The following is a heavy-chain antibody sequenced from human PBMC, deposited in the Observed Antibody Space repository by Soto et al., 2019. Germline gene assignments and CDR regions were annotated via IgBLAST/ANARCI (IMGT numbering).Heavy chain of an antibody. CDR1: GGSIRVQSYY. CDR2: SYYSGTS. J-gene: IGHJ5*02. CDR3: TRRYNWNYYYFDP. V-gene: IGHV4-39*01. D-gene: IGHD1-7*01. Sequence: PSETLSLTCTVSGGSIRVQSYYWTWIRQTPGKGLEWVGSSYYSGTSYFNPALKGRVTISVDTSTNQFSLRLTSVTAADTAVYYCTRRYNWNYYYFDPWGRGTLVTVSS.